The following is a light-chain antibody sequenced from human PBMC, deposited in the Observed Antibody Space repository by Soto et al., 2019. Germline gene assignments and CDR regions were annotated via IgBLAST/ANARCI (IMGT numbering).Light chain of an antibody. CDR1: SSNIGAGYD. Sequence: QSVLTQPPSVSGAPGQRVTISCTGSSSNIGAGYDVHWYHQLPGTAPKLLIFSNNNRPSGVPDRFSGSKSGTSASLAITGLQAEDEADYYCQSYDSSLSGYVAFGGGTKLTVL. V-gene: IGLV1-40*01. CDR3: QSYDSSLSGYVA. J-gene: IGLJ2*01. CDR2: SNN.